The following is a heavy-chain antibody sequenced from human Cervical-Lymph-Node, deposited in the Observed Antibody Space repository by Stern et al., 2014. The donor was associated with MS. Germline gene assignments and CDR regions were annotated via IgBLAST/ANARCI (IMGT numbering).Heavy chain of an antibody. J-gene: IGHJ4*02. D-gene: IGHD5-24*01. CDR1: GGSISSYY. Sequence: VQLVESGPGLVKPSETLSLTCTVSGGSISSYYWSWVRQPPGKGLEWIGYIYYSGGTHHNPSLKSRITISVDTSKNQFSLKLSSVTAADTAVYYCARKGRDGYNTLDYWGQGTLVTVSS. CDR3: ARKGRDGYNTLDY. CDR2: IYYSGGT. V-gene: IGHV4-59*01.